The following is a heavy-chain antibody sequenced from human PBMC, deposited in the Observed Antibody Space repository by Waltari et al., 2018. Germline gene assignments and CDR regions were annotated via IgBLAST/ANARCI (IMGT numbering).Heavy chain of an antibody. CDR1: GGSISSSSYY. CDR2: IYYSGST. CDR3: ARQQDTAKLDY. V-gene: IGHV4-39*01. J-gene: IGHJ4*02. Sequence: QLQLQESGPGLVKPSATLSLTCTVSGGSISSSSYYWGWLRQPPGKGLEWIGSIYYSGSTYYNPSLKSRVTISVDTSKNQFSLKLSSVTAADTAVYYCARQQDTAKLDYWGQGTLVTVSS. D-gene: IGHD5-18*01.